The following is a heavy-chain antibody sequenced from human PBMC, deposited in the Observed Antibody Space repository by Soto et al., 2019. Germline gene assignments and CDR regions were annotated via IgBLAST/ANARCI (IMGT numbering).Heavy chain of an antibody. V-gene: IGHV3-11*01. CDR1: GFTLSEYY. CDR2: ISSSGVTK. Sequence: QVQLVESGGGLVKPGGSLRLSCAASGFTLSEYYMSWIRQAPGKGLEWVAYISSSGVTKYYAESVRGRFTISRDNAKNSLHLQVNSLRAEDAAVYYCALGSDILTGYSKAFDSWGQGTLVTVSS. J-gene: IGHJ4*02. CDR3: ALGSDILTGYSKAFDS. D-gene: IGHD3-9*01.